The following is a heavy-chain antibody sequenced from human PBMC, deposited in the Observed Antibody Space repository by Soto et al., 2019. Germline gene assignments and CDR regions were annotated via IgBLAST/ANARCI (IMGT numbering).Heavy chain of an antibody. CDR2: INHSGFT. CDR3: ARGHGRFAH. Sequence: LSLTCDVSGGSFTGYYWSWIRQPPGKGLEWIGEINHSGFTNYNPSLTGRVTISLDTSKSQFSLKLSSLTAADTAFYFCARGHGRFAHWGQGTLVTVSS. CDR1: GGSFTGYY. J-gene: IGHJ4*02. V-gene: IGHV4-34*01.